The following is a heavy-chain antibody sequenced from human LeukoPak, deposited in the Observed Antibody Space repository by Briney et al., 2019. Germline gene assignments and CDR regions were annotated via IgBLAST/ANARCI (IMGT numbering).Heavy chain of an antibody. Sequence: PSETLSLTCSVSGGSISITNYYWGWIRQPPGKGLEWIGSIYYRGSTYYYNPSLKSRITISVDTSKSQFSLRLSSVTAADTAVYYCASCSSGTYYRFDYWGQGTLVTASS. CDR2: IYYRGSTY. J-gene: IGHJ4*02. D-gene: IGHD1-26*01. CDR1: GGSISITNYY. CDR3: ASCSSGTYYRFDY. V-gene: IGHV4-39*01.